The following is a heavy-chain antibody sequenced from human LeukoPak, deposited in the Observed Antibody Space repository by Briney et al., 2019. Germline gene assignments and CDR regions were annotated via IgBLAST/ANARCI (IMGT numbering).Heavy chain of an antibody. V-gene: IGHV3-23*01. D-gene: IGHD3-22*01. J-gene: IGHJ2*01. CDR1: GFTFSSYA. Sequence: GGSLRLSCAASGFTFSSYAMSWVRQAPGKGLEWVSAISGSGGSTYYADSVKGRFTISRDNSKNTLYLQMNSLRAEDTAVYYCARLIPYYYDSGGSGWYFDLWGRGTLVTVSS. CDR2: ISGSGGST. CDR3: ARLIPYYYDSGGSGWYFDL.